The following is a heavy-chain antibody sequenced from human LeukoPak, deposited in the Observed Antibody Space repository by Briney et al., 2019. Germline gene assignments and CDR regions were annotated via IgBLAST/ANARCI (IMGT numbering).Heavy chain of an antibody. D-gene: IGHD2-21*02. CDR2: IYYSGST. Sequence: PSGTLSLTCTVYGGSFSGYYWSWIRQPPGKGLEWIGSIYYSGSTYYNPSLKSRVTISVDTSKNQFSLKLSSVTAADTAVYYCATAPYDYWGQGTLVTVSS. J-gene: IGHJ4*02. CDR3: ATAPYDY. CDR1: GGSFSGYY. V-gene: IGHV4-59*05.